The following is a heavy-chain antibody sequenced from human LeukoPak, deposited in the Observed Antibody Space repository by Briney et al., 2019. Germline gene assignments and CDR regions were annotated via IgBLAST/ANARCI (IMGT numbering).Heavy chain of an antibody. Sequence: GASVKVSCKASGYTFTSHDINWVRQAAGQGLEWMGWMNPNSGNSGYALNFQGRVIMTRDTSITTAYMELHSLRSEDTAVYYCARGYSPTIRTTGNDYWGQGTLVTVSS. CDR1: GYTFTSHD. CDR2: MNPNSGNS. D-gene: IGHD1-1*01. V-gene: IGHV1-8*01. CDR3: ARGYSPTIRTTGNDY. J-gene: IGHJ4*02.